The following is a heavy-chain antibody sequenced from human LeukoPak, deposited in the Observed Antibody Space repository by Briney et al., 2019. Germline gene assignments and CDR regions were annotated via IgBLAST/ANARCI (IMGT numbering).Heavy chain of an antibody. J-gene: IGHJ4*02. Sequence: ASGKVSCKASGYTFNSYDISWVRQAPGQGLEYMGWISTHNGNTNYAQKVQGRVTMTTDTSTSTAFMELRSLRSDDTAVYYCARDDCTSNSCYLGAYWGQGTLVTVSS. D-gene: IGHD2-2*01. V-gene: IGHV1-18*01. CDR1: GYTFNSYD. CDR3: ARDDCTSNSCYLGAY. CDR2: ISTHNGNT.